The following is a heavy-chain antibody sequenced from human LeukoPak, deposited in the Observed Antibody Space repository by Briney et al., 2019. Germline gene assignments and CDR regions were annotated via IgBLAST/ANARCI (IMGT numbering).Heavy chain of an antibody. CDR3: AKDRIQLWPNWFDP. CDR2: ISYDGSNK. D-gene: IGHD5-18*01. Sequence: GGSLRLSCAVSGFTFSSYGMHWVRQAPGKGLEGVAVISYDGSNKYYADSVKGRFTISRDNSKNTLYLQVNSLRAEDTAVYYCAKDRIQLWPNWFDPWGQGTLVTVSS. J-gene: IGHJ5*02. CDR1: GFTFSSYG. V-gene: IGHV3-30*18.